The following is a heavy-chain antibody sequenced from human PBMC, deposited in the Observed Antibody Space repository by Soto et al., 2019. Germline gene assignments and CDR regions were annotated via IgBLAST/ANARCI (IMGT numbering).Heavy chain of an antibody. V-gene: IGHV4-39*01. Sequence: GPGWASETLSLTCSVSGDSITTNGYYWGWIRQPPGKGLQWIGNVYWTGSTFSHPSLTSRVFISVDTSKNEFSLRLTSVTAADTAVYYCARSHYTYGLLIDYWGPGTLVTVS. J-gene: IGHJ4*02. CDR2: VYWTGST. CDR1: GDSITTNGYY. CDR3: ARSHYTYGLLIDY. D-gene: IGHD2-8*01.